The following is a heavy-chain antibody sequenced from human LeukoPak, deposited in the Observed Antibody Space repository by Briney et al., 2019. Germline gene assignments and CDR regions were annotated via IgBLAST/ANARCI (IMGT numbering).Heavy chain of an antibody. CDR1: GYSISSGYY. D-gene: IGHD3-3*01. V-gene: IGHV4-38-2*01. CDR3: ARHPYYDFWSGYISWFDP. CDR2: IYHSGST. Sequence: PSETLSLTCAVSGYSISSGYYWGWIRQPPGKGLEWIGSIYHSGSTYYNPSLKSRVTISVDTSKNQFSLKQSSVTAADTAVYYCARHPYYDFWSGYISWFDPWGQGTLVTVSS. J-gene: IGHJ5*02.